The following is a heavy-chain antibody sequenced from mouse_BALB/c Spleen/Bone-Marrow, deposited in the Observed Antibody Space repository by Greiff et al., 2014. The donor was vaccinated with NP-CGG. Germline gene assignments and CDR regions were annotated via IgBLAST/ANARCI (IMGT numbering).Heavy chain of an antibody. CDR3: ARGAMITTGYSDY. CDR2: IYYSGTI. CDR1: GISITTGNYR. J-gene: IGHJ2*01. D-gene: IGHD2-4*01. V-gene: IGHV3-5*02. Sequence: EVKLVESGPGLVKPSQTVSLTCTVTGISITTGNYRWSWIRQFPGNKLEWIGYIYYSGTITYNPSLTSRTTITRDTSKNQFFLEMNSLTAEDTATYYCARGAMITTGYSDYWGQGTTLTVSS.